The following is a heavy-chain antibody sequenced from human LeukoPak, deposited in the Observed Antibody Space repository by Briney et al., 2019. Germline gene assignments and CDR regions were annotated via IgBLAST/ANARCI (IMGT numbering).Heavy chain of an antibody. D-gene: IGHD3-22*01. V-gene: IGHV4-59*08. Sequence: SETLSLTCTVSGGSISSYYWSWIRQPPGKGLEWIVYIYYSWSTNYNPSLKSRVTISVDTSKNQFSLKLSSVTAADTAVYYCARHPDYYDSSGYYYFGAFDIWGQGTMVTVSS. CDR3: ARHPDYYDSSGYYYFGAFDI. J-gene: IGHJ3*02. CDR2: IYYSWST. CDR1: GGSISSYY.